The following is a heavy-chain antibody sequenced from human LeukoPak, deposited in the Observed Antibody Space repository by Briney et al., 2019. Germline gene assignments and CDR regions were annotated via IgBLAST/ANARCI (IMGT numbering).Heavy chain of an antibody. CDR1: GGSFSGYY. CDR3: ARVWFGELSAFDP. CDR2: INHSGST. Sequence: SETLSLTCAVYGGSFSGYYWSWIRQPPGKGLEWIGEINHSGSTNYNPSLKSRVTISVGTSKNQFSLKLSSVTAADTAVYYCARVWFGELSAFDPWGQGTLVTASS. J-gene: IGHJ5*02. D-gene: IGHD3-10*01. V-gene: IGHV4-34*01.